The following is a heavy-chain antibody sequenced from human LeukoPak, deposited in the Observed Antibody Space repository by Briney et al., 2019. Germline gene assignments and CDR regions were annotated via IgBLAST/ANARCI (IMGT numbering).Heavy chain of an antibody. CDR2: IDPSDSYT. J-gene: IGHJ5*02. D-gene: IGHD3-10*01. CDR3: ARGGITMVRGVNPNWFDP. Sequence: GESLRISCKGSGYSFTSYWISWVRQMPGKALEWMGRIDPSDSYTNYSPSFQGHVTISADKSISTAYLQWSSLKASDTAMYYCARGGITMVRGVNPNWFDPWGQGTLVTVSS. CDR1: GYSFTSYW. V-gene: IGHV5-10-1*01.